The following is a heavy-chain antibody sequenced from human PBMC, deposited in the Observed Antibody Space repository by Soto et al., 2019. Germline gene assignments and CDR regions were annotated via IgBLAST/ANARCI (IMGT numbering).Heavy chain of an antibody. V-gene: IGHV1-18*01. Sequence: ASVKVSCKASGYTFTSYGISWVRQAPGQGLEWMGWISAYNGNTNYAQKLQGRVTMTTDTSTSTAYMELRSLRSDDTAVYYCARVEQPGRYSYYGLDVWCQGTSVTVS. CDR1: GYTFTSYG. D-gene: IGHD6-13*01. CDR3: ARVEQPGRYSYYGLDV. CDR2: ISAYNGNT. J-gene: IGHJ6*02.